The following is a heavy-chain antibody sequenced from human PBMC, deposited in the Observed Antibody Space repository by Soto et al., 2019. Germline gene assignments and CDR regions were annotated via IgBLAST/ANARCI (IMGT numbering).Heavy chain of an antibody. CDR3: ARGGGCSGGSCYSRLEYYDYDYGMDV. V-gene: IGHV3-48*02. CDR1: GFTFSSYS. CDR2: ISGSRSTI. Sequence: VGSLSHSCAASGFTFSSYSMNWDREAPGDGLEWVSYISGSRSTIYYADSVKGRFTISRDNAKNSLYLQMNSLRDEDTAVYYCARGGGCSGGSCYSRLEYYDYDYGMDVWGQGTTVTSP. J-gene: IGHJ6*02. D-gene: IGHD2-15*01.